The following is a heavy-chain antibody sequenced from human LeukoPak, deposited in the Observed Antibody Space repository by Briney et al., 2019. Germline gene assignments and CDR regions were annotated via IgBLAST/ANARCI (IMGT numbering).Heavy chain of an antibody. CDR2: INPNSGGT. V-gene: IGHV1-2*02. D-gene: IGHD5-12*01. J-gene: IGHJ6*03. CDR1: GYTFTGYY. CDR3: ARESGVGYSGYDPTRYYCMDV. Sequence: ASVKVSCKASGYTFTGYYMHWVRQAPGQGLEWMGWINPNSGGTNYAQKFQGRVTMTRDTSVSTAYMELSRLRSDDTAVYYCARESGVGYSGYDPTRYYCMDVWGKGTTVTVSS.